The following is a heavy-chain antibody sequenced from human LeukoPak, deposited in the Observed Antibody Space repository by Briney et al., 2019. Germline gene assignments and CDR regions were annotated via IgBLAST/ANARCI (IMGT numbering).Heavy chain of an antibody. D-gene: IGHD2-15*01. CDR3: ARDGDISAFDI. CDR2: IYGDGSFT. Sequence: GGSLRLSCAASGFTFSNFWMHWVRQAPGKGLVWVALIYGDGSFTRYADSVKGRFTISRDNAKNSLYLQMNSLRAEDTAVYYCARDGDISAFDIWGQGTMVTVSS. V-gene: IGHV3-74*01. CDR1: GFTFSNFW. J-gene: IGHJ3*02.